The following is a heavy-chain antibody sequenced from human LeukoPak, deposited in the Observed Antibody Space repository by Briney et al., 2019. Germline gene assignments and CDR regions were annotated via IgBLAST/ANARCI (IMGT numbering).Heavy chain of an antibody. CDR2: INGDGSVT. V-gene: IGHV3-74*01. CDR3: ARGSESIVGAPAEIDY. J-gene: IGHJ4*02. CDR1: GFTFSSYW. D-gene: IGHD1-26*01. Sequence: GGSLRLSCAASGFTFSSYWMHWVRQAPGKRPVWVSHINGDGSVTGYADSVKGRFTISRDNAKNSLYLQMNSLRAEDTAVYYCARGSESIVGAPAEIDYWGQGTLVTVSS.